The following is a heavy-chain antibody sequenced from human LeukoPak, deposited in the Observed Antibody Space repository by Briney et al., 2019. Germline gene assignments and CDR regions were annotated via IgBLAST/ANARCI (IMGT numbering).Heavy chain of an antibody. V-gene: IGHV3-11*01. D-gene: IGHD1-26*01. J-gene: IGHJ6*02. Sequence: GGSLRLSCAASGFTFSDYYMSWIRQAPGKGLEWVSYISSSGSTIYYADSVKGRFTISRDNAKNSLYLQMNSLRAEDTAVYYCARDSGSSQYHYYGMDVWGQGTTVTVSS. CDR2: ISSSGSTI. CDR1: GFTFSDYY. CDR3: ARDSGSSQYHYYGMDV.